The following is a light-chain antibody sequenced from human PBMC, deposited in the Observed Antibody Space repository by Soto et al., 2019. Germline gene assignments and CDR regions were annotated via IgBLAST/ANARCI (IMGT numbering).Light chain of an antibody. CDR1: SSDVGGYNF. CDR3: SSYAGSNFNV. CDR2: EVS. V-gene: IGLV2-8*01. J-gene: IGLJ1*01. Sequence: QSVLTQPPSASGSPGQSVTISCTGTSSDVGGYNFVSWYQQHPGKAPKLIIYEVSERPSGVPDRFSGSKAGNTAYLTVSGLQADDEADYYCSSYAGSNFNVFGIGTKVTVL.